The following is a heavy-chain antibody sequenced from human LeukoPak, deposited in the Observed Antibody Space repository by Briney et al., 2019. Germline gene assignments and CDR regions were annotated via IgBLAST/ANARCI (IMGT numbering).Heavy chain of an antibody. D-gene: IGHD3-10*01. J-gene: IGHJ4*02. Sequence: GGSLRLSCAASGFTFSSYAMSWVRQAPGKGLEWVSAISGSGGSTYYADSVKGRFTISRDNSKNTLYLQMNSLRAEDTAVYYCAEWTTMVRGEKHYFDYWGQGTLVTVSS. CDR3: AEWTTMVRGEKHYFDY. CDR1: GFTFSSYA. CDR2: ISGSGGST. V-gene: IGHV3-23*01.